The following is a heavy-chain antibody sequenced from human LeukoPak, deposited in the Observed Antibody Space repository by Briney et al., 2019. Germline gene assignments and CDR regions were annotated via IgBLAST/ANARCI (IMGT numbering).Heavy chain of an antibody. V-gene: IGHV3-23*01. D-gene: IGHD2-21*01. J-gene: IGHJ4*02. CDR3: AKRGVVIRVILVGFHKEAYYFDS. CDR2: ISDSAGRT. CDR1: GITLSNYG. Sequence: GGSLRLSCAVSGITLSNYGMSWVRQAPGKGLEWIAGISDSAGRTNYADSVKGRFTISRDNPKNTLYLQMNSLRAEDTAVYFCAKRGVVIRVILVGFHKEAYYFDSWGQGALVTVSS.